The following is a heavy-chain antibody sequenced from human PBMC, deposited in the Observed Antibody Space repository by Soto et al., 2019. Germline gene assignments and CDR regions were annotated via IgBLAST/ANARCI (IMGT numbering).Heavy chain of an antibody. Sequence: QMQLVQSGAEVKERGSSVKISCKTSGGTFNTYALTWVRQAPGQGLEWIGGIIPIFGIKNVAQRFQGRVTINADESLTTAYMEMTSLRSDDTAVYYCAKEAGAHWGQGTLVSVSS. J-gene: IGHJ1*01. V-gene: IGHV1-69*01. CDR3: AKEAGAH. CDR2: IIPIFGIK. D-gene: IGHD3-10*01. CDR1: GGTFNTYA.